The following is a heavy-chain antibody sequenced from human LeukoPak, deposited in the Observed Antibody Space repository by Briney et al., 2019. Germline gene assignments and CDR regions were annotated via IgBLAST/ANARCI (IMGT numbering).Heavy chain of an antibody. CDR1: GFTFSSYA. D-gene: IGHD6-13*01. Sequence: GGSLRLSCAASGFTFSSYAMSWVRQAPGKGLEWVSAVSASGGNTYYADSVKGRFTISRDNSKNTLYLQVNSLRAEDTAVYYCARDSSIAAIDYWGQGTLVTVSS. CDR3: ARDSSIAAIDY. J-gene: IGHJ4*02. CDR2: VSASGGNT. V-gene: IGHV3-23*01.